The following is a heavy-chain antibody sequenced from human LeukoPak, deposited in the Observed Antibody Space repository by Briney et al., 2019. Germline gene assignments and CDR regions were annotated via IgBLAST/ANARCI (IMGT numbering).Heavy chain of an antibody. CDR3: AKNLPVLLWFGEPYYFDY. D-gene: IGHD3-10*01. CDR2: ISGSGGST. V-gene: IGHV3-23*01. J-gene: IGHJ4*02. CDR1: GFTFSSYA. Sequence: GGSLRLSRAASGFTFSSYAMSWVRQAPGKGLEWVSAISGSGGSTYYADSVKGRFTISRDNSKNTLYLQMNSLRAEDTAVYYCAKNLPVLLWFGEPYYFDYWGQGTLVTVSS.